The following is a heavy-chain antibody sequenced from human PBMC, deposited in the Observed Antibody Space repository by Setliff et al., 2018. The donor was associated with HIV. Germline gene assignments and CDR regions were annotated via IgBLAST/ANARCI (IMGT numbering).Heavy chain of an antibody. D-gene: IGHD2-15*01. Sequence: SETLSLTCTVSGGSISSYYWSWIRQPPGKGLEWIGYIYTSGSTNYNPSLKSRVTTSLDTSKNQFSLKLSSLTAADTAVYYCAREHCNGGSCNGFDIWGQGTMVTVSS. CDR3: AREHCNGGSCNGFDI. CDR1: GGSISSYY. V-gene: IGHV4-4*09. CDR2: IYTSGST. J-gene: IGHJ3*02.